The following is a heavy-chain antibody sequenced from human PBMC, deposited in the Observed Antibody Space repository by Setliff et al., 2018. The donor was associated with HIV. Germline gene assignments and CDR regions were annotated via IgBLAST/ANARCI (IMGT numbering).Heavy chain of an antibody. D-gene: IGHD3-16*01. CDR1: GYSFSSYW. CDR3: TRLWHENWGGVDY. Sequence: GESLKISCKGSGYSFSSYWIGWVRQMPGKGLEFMGLLYPADSNIRYSPSFQGQVTISVDKSTNTAFLQWTSRRASDTAMYYCTRLWHENWGGVDYWGQGTLVTVSS. CDR2: LYPADSNI. J-gene: IGHJ4*02. V-gene: IGHV5-51*01.